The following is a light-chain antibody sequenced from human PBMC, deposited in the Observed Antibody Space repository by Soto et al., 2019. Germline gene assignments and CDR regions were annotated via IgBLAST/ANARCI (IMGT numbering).Light chain of an antibody. Sequence: EIVMTQSPATVPVSPGERVTLSCRASQSVSIDLAWYQQKPGQAPRLLIYGASTRATDIPATFTGSGSGTEFILTISSLQSEDIAVYYCQQYNKWPQTFGQRTKVDI. J-gene: IGKJ1*01. CDR2: GAS. V-gene: IGKV3-15*01. CDR1: QSVSID. CDR3: QQYNKWPQT.